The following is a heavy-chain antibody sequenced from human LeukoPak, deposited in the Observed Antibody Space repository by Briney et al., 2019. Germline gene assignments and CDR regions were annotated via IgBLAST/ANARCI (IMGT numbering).Heavy chain of an antibody. CDR3: ARARVGDYNDY. CDR2: ISGSGGGT. J-gene: IGHJ4*02. Sequence: PGGSLRLSCAASGFTFSSYGMHWVRQAPGKGLEWVSAISGSGGGTYYADSVKGRFTISRDNSKNTLYLQMNSLRAEDTAVYYCARARVGDYNDYWGQGTLVTVSS. CDR1: GFTFSSYG. V-gene: IGHV3-23*01. D-gene: IGHD1-26*01.